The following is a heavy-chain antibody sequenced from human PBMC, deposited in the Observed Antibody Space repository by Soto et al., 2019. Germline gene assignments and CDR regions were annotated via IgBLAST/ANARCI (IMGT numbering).Heavy chain of an antibody. V-gene: IGHV4-39*01. CDR2: IDSSGYT. J-gene: IGHJ3*02. D-gene: IGHD3-9*01. Sequence: QLQLQESGPGLVKPSETLSLTCTVSGGSISSTSFYWGWVRQPPGKGLEWIASIDSSGYTYYNPSLKSRVTISVDTSKNQFSLKLNSVTAADTAVYYCARHILIGGRLHGFDMWGQGTMVTVSS. CDR3: ARHILIGGRLHGFDM. CDR1: GGSISSTSFY.